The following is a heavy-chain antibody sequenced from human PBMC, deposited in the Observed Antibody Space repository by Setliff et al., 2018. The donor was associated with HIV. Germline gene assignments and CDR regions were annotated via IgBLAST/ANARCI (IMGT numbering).Heavy chain of an antibody. CDR2: IYPGDSDT. Sequence: GESLKISCKGSGYSFTSYWIGWVRQMPGKGLEWMGIIYPGDSDTRYSPSFQDQVTISADKSISTAYLQWSSLKASDTAMYYCARLGAYCSSTSCYSYYYYYYYMDVWGKGTSVTVSS. CDR1: GYSFTSYW. V-gene: IGHV5-51*01. J-gene: IGHJ6*03. CDR3: ARLGAYCSSTSCYSYYYYYYYMDV. D-gene: IGHD2-2*02.